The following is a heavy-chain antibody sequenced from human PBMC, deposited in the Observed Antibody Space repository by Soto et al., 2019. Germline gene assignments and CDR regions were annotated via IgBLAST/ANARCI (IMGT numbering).Heavy chain of an antibody. D-gene: IGHD3-16*02. CDR2: INHSGST. CDR3: ARTHSAGYPEQYFQH. Sequence: QVQLQQWGAGLLKPSETLSLTCAVYGGSFSGYYWSWIRQPPGKGLEWIGEINHSGSTNYNPSLKSRVTISVDTSKNQFSLKLSSVTAAGTAVYYCARTHSAGYPEQYFQHWGQGTLVTVSS. V-gene: IGHV4-34*01. J-gene: IGHJ1*01. CDR1: GGSFSGYY.